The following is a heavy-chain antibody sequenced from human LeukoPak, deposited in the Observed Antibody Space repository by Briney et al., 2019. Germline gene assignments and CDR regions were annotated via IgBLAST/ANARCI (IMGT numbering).Heavy chain of an antibody. CDR3: ATNPPIAAAGTSFDY. Sequence: SETLSLTCTVSGGSISSSSYYWGWIRQPPGKGLEWIGSIYYSGSTYYNPSLKSRVTISVDTSKNQFSLKLSSVTAADTAVYYCATNPPIAAAGTSFDYWGQGTLVTVSS. J-gene: IGHJ4*02. D-gene: IGHD6-13*01. CDR2: IYYSGST. CDR1: GGSISSSSYY. V-gene: IGHV4-39*07.